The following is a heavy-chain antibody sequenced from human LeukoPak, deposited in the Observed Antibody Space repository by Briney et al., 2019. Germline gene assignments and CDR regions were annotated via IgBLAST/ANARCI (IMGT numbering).Heavy chain of an antibody. D-gene: IGHD1-26*01. Sequence: GGSLRLSCAASGFTFSSYWMHWVRQAPGKGLEWVSGISWNSGSIGYADSVKGRFTISRDNAKNSLYLQMNSLRAEDTALYYCAKDITYSGSYNLFDYWGQGTLVTVSS. CDR2: ISWNSGSI. CDR3: AKDITYSGSYNLFDY. J-gene: IGHJ4*02. CDR1: GFTFSSYW. V-gene: IGHV3-9*01.